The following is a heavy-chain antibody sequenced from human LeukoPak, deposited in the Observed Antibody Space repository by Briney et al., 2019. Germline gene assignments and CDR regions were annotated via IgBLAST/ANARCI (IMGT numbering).Heavy chain of an antibody. CDR2: ISGYNGNT. J-gene: IGHJ4*02. CDR1: GYTFTGYY. CDR3: ARPGGLLPFDY. Sequence: GASVKVSCKASGYTFTGYYIHWVRQAPGQGLEWMGWISGYNGNTNYAQKLQGRVTMTTDTSTSTAYMELRSLRSDDTAVYYCARPGGLLPFDYWGQGTLVTVSS. D-gene: IGHD2-8*02. V-gene: IGHV1-18*04.